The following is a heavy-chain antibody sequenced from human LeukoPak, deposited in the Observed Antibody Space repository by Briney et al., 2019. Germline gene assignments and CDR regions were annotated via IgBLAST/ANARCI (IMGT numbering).Heavy chain of an antibody. CDR1: GGSFSGYY. J-gene: IGHJ5*02. V-gene: IGHV4-34*01. D-gene: IGHD6-25*01. CDR3: ARESGSMRWFDP. CDR2: INHSGST. Sequence: SETLSLTCAVYGGSFSGYYWSWIRQPPGKGLEWIGEINHSGSTNYNPSLKSRVTMSVDTSKNQFSLNLSSVTAADTAVYYCARESGSMRWFDPWGQETLVTVSS.